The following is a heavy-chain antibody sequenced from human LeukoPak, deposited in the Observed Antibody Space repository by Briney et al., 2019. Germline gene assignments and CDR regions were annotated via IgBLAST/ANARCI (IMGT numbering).Heavy chain of an antibody. CDR1: KFTFSSYG. V-gene: IGHV3-30*03. Sequence: GKSLRLSCVASKFTFSSYGMHWVRQAPGKGLEWVAVISYDGNNKYYADSVKGRFTISRDNAKNSLYLQMNSLRAEDTAVYYCARVGLPGYCSSTSCRGGWFDPWGQGTPVTVSS. CDR3: ARVGLPGYCSSTSCRGGWFDP. J-gene: IGHJ5*02. CDR2: ISYDGNNK. D-gene: IGHD2-2*03.